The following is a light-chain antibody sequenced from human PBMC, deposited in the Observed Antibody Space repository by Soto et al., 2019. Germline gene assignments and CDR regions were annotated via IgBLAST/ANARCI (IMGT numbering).Light chain of an antibody. CDR1: QSVSRSY. CDR3: KKNNSFPGT. V-gene: IGKV3-20*01. CDR2: GAS. J-gene: IGKJ1*01. Sequence: EIVLTQSPGTLSLSPGERATLSCRASQSVSRSYLAWYQQKLGQAPRLLIYGASSRATGIPDRFSGSGSGQDLPLTISRLGPKDFEGYYVKKNNSFPGTFAQGPKLKIK.